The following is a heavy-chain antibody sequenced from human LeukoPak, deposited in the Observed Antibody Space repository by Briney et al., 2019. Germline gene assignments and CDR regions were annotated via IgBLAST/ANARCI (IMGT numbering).Heavy chain of an antibody. D-gene: IGHD6-13*01. CDR2: IRSKANSYAT. V-gene: IGHV3-73*01. Sequence: GGSLRLSCAASGFTFSGSAMHWVRQASGKGLEWVGRIRSKANSYATAYAASVKGRFTISRDDSKNTAYLQMISLKTEDTAVYYCTRHGIAAAGTPFDYWGQGTLVTVSS. CDR3: TRHGIAAAGTPFDY. CDR1: GFTFSGSA. J-gene: IGHJ4*02.